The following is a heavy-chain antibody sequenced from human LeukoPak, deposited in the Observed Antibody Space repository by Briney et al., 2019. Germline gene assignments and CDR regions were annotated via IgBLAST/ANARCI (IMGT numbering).Heavy chain of an antibody. Sequence: SETLSLTCTVSGYSISSGYYWGRIRQPPGKGLGWIGSIYHSGSTYYNPSLKTRVTISVDKSKNQFSLKLSSVTAADTAVYYCARDLAYCGGDCYSWGQGTLVTVSS. CDR2: IYHSGST. J-gene: IGHJ5*02. V-gene: IGHV4-38-2*02. CDR1: GYSISSGYY. CDR3: ARDLAYCGGDCYS. D-gene: IGHD2-21*01.